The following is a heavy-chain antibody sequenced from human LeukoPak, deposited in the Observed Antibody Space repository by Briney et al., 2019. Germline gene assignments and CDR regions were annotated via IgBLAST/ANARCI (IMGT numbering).Heavy chain of an antibody. CDR2: ISAYNGNT. Sequence: ASVKVSCKASGYTFTCYGISWVRQAPGQGLEWMGWISAYNGNTNYAQKLQGRVTMTTDTSTSTAYMELRSLRSDDTAVYYCARGIDYYDGSGYTPFNFDYWGQGTLVTVSS. J-gene: IGHJ4*02. D-gene: IGHD3-22*01. V-gene: IGHV1-18*01. CDR1: GYTFTCYG. CDR3: ARGIDYYDGSGYTPFNFDY.